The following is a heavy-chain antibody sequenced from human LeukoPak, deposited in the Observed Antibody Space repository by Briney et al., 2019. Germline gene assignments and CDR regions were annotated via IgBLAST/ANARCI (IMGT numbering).Heavy chain of an antibody. CDR3: ARSSSRYCSGGSCYSGVLGYFDY. V-gene: IGHV3-30*02. CDR1: GFTFSSYG. J-gene: IGHJ4*02. CDR2: IRYDGSNK. D-gene: IGHD2-15*01. Sequence: PGGSLRLSCAASGFTFSSYGMHWVRQAPGKGLEWVAFIRYDGSNKYYADSVKGRFTISRDNAKNSLYLQMNSLRAEDTAVYYCARSSSRYCSGGSCYSGVLGYFDYWGQETLVTVSS.